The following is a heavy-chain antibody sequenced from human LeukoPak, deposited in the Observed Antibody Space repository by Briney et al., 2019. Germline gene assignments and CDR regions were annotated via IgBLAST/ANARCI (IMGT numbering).Heavy chain of an antibody. CDR3: VRFGIRGVIDEFDY. V-gene: IGHV3-7*01. D-gene: IGHD3-10*01. Sequence: GGSLRLSCATSGFSFSTYVMSWVRQAPGKGLEWVANIKQDGSAKFYADSLKGRLTISRDNAKNSLYLQMNSLRTEDTAVYYCVRFGIRGVIDEFDYWGQGTLVTVSS. CDR1: GFSFSTYV. CDR2: IKQDGSAK. J-gene: IGHJ4*02.